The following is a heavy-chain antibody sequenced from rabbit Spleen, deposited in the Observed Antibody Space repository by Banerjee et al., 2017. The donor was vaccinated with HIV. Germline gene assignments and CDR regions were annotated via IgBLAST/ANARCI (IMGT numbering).Heavy chain of an antibody. J-gene: IGHJ4*01. CDR3: AREGGILVAGAFNL. D-gene: IGHD4-1*01. CDR2: IVNGDGST. CDR1: GFDFSSNA. Sequence: QEQLVESGGGLVQPEGSLTLTCKASGFDFSSNAMCWVRQAPGKRPEWIACIVNGDGSTYYASWVNGRFSISRSTSLNTVTLQMTSLTAADTATYFCAREGGILVAGAFNLWGPGTLVTV. V-gene: IGHV1S47*01.